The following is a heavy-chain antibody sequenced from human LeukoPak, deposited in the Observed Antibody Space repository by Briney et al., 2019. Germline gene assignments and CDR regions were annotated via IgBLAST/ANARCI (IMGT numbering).Heavy chain of an antibody. CDR1: GYTFTSYC. D-gene: IGHD6-13*01. V-gene: IGHV1-46*01. J-gene: IGHJ4*02. CDR2: INPSGDST. Sequence: ASVKVSCKASGYTFTSYCMHWVRQAPGQGVEWMGVINPSGDSTSYAQKFHGRVTMTRDTSTSTVYMELSSLRSEDTAVYYCARDLAAAGASLDYWGQGTLVTVSS. CDR3: ARDLAAAGASLDY.